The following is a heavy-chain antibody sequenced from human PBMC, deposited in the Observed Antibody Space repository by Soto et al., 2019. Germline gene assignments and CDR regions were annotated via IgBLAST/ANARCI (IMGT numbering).Heavy chain of an antibody. V-gene: IGHV1-2*02. CDR2: INPNSGGT. D-gene: IGHD2-2*02. Sequence: ASVKVSCKASGYTFTGYYMHWVRQAPGQGLEWMGWINPNSGGTNYAQKFQGRVTMTRDTSISTAYMELSRLRSDDTAVYYCARRVEYCSSTSCYTGWFDPWGQGTLVTVSS. CDR3: ARRVEYCSSTSCYTGWFDP. CDR1: GYTFTGYY. J-gene: IGHJ5*02.